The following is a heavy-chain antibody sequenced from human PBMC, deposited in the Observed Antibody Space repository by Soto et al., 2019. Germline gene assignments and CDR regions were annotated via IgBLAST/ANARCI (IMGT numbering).Heavy chain of an antibody. J-gene: IGHJ6*02. V-gene: IGHV3-30*18. D-gene: IGHD6-19*01. CDR1: GFTFSSYG. CDR2: ISYDGSNK. CDR3: AKDAGVAVAVGMDV. Sequence: QVQLVESGGGVVQPGRSLRLSSAASGFTFSSYGMHWVRQAPGKGLEWVAVISYDGSNKYYADSVKGRFTISRDNSKNTLYLQMNSLRAEDTAVYYCAKDAGVAVAVGMDVWGQGTTVTVSS.